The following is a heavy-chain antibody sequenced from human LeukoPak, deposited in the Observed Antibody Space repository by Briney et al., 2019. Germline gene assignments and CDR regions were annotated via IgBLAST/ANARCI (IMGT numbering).Heavy chain of an antibody. CDR3: AAYYYGSGNPLG. V-gene: IGHV3-66*01. J-gene: IGHJ4*02. CDR2: IYSGGST. CDR1: GFTFSSYG. Sequence: QSGGSLRLSCAASGFTFSSYGMHWVRQAPGKGLEWVSVIYSGGSTYYADSVKGRFTISRDNSKNTLYLQMNSLRAEDTAVYYCAAYYYGSGNPLGWGQGTLVTVSS. D-gene: IGHD3-10*01.